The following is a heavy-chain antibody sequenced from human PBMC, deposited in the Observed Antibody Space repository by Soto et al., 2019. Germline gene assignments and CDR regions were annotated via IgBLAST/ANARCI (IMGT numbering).Heavy chain of an antibody. Sequence: QVQLIQSGAELKSPGSSVKVSCKASGDTFISYIITWLRQAPGQRLEWIGGIIPIFAKTNYAQKFQGRVDITTDASTITVYIELTSLTSEYTAGYYFARGPGSWNSFYIWGQGTTLSVSS. D-gene: IGHD1-7*01. V-gene: IGHV1-69*01. CDR2: IIPIFAKT. J-gene: IGHJ3*02. CDR3: ARGPGSWNSFYI. CDR1: GDTFISYI.